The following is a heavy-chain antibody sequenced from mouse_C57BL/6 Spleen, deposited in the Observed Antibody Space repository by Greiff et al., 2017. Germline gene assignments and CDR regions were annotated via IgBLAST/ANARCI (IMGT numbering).Heavy chain of an antibody. J-gene: IGHJ3*01. CDR1: GYTFTDYN. CDR2: INPNNGGT. V-gene: IGHV1-18*01. Sequence: EVKVVESGPELVKPGASVKIPCKASGYTFTDYNMDWVKQSHGKSLEWIGDINPNNGGTIYNQKVKGKATLTVDKSSSTAYMQLRSLTSEDTAVYYCARYGNYVPWFAYWGQGTLVTVSA. CDR3: ARYGNYVPWFAY. D-gene: IGHD2-1*01.